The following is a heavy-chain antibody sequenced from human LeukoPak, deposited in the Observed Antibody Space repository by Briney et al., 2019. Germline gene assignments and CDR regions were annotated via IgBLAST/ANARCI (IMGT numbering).Heavy chain of an antibody. J-gene: IGHJ4*02. CDR1: GFTFNTYA. V-gene: IGHV3-23*01. CDR2: ISDSGGST. D-gene: IGHD3-16*01. CDR3: AKDRNYDYVRGSYDYYFDY. Sequence: GGSLRLSCAASGFTFNTYAMSWVRQAPGKGLEWVSAISDSGGSTYYADSVKGRFTISRDNSKNTLYLQMNSLRAEDTAVYYCAKDRNYDYVRGSYDYYFDYWGQGTLVTVSS.